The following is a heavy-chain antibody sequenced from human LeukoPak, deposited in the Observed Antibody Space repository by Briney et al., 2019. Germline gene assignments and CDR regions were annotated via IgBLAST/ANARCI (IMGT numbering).Heavy chain of an antibody. CDR3: ARDGKYCSGGSCYSTHFDY. J-gene: IGHJ4*02. V-gene: IGHV3-33*01. CDR1: GFTFSSYG. CDR2: IWYDGSNK. Sequence: GGSLRLSCAASGFTFSSYGMHWVRQAPGKGLEWVAVIWYDGSNKYYADSVKGRFTISRDNAKNSLYLQMNSLRAEDTAVYYCARDGKYCSGGSCYSTHFDYWGQGTLVTVSS. D-gene: IGHD2-15*01.